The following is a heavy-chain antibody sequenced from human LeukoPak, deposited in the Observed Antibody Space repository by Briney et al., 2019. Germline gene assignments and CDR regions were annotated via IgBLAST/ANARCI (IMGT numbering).Heavy chain of an antibody. J-gene: IGHJ3*02. CDR1: GGSISSSRYY. V-gene: IGHV4-39*07. CDR2: IYYSGST. CDR3: ARSQTTVTTGAFDI. D-gene: IGHD4-17*01. Sequence: PSETLSLTCTVSGGSISSSRYYWGWIRQPPGKGLEWIGSIYYSGSTYYNPSLKSRVTISVDTSKNQFSLKLSSVTAADTAVYYCARSQTTVTTGAFDIWGQGTMVTVSS.